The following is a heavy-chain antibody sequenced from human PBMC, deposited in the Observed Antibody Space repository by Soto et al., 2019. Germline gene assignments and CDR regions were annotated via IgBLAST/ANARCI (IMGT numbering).Heavy chain of an antibody. CDR1: GFTFSSFG. D-gene: IGHD3-3*01. CDR3: ARDASYNSLWSGYYPSRNGMDV. CDR2: IWYDGSKK. J-gene: IGHJ6*02. Sequence: PGGSLRLSCAASGFTFSSFGMHWVRQAPGKGLEWVSLIWYDGSKKSYGDSVKGRFTISRDNSRNTVYLQMNSLRADDTAVYYCARDASYNSLWSGYYPSRNGMDVWGQGTTVTVSS. V-gene: IGHV3-33*01.